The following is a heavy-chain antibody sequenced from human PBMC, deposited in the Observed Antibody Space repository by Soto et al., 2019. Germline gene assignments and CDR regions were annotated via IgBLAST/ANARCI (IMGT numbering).Heavy chain of an antibody. CDR3: ARGAHSSSWYLVY. D-gene: IGHD6-13*01. V-gene: IGHV3-30*04. CDR2: ISFDGSNK. CDR1: GFPFGDYA. Sequence: PGGSLSLSCAASGFPFGDYAMHWVRPAPGKGLEWVALISFDGSNKYYADSVKGRFSISRDNSKNTLYLQMSSLRPDDTAVYYCARGAHSSSWYLVYWGQGTLVTVSS. J-gene: IGHJ4*02.